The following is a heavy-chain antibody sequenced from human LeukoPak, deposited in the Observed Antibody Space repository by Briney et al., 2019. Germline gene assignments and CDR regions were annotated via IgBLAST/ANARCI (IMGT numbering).Heavy chain of an antibody. CDR1: GFTFSSFV. J-gene: IGHJ4*02. CDR3: ATRGTSATKYFAD. V-gene: IGHV3-23*01. D-gene: IGHD1-1*01. Sequence: GGSLRLSCGASGFTFSSFVMSWVRQTPGKGLEWVATITAGGSNTYHADSVKGRFTISRDNSKNTLHLQMNRLRAEDTAVYYCATRGTSATKYFADWGQGTLVSVSS. CDR2: ITAGGSNT.